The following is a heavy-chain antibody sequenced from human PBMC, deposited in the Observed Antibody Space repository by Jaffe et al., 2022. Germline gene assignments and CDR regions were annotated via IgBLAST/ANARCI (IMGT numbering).Heavy chain of an antibody. D-gene: IGHD1-7*01. CDR2: FDPEDGET. CDR1: GYTLTELS. CDR3: ATDLPWNWNYGRDFDY. V-gene: IGHV1-24*01. J-gene: IGHJ4*02. Sequence: QVQLVQSGAEVKKPGASVKVSCKVSGYTLTELSMHWVRQAPGKGLEWMGGFDPEDGETIYAQKFQGRVTMTEDTSTDTAYMELSSLRSEDTAVYYCATDLPWNWNYGRDFDYWGQGTLVTVSS.